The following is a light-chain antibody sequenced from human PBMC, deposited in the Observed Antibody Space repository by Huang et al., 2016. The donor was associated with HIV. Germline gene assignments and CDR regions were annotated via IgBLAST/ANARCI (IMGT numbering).Light chain of an antibody. J-gene: IGKJ2*03. CDR1: QTVTNNY. CDR2: GAS. V-gene: IGKV3-20*01. Sequence: IVLTQSPDTLSFSPGERATLSCRASQTVTNNYLAWYQQRPGQAPRLLIYGASTRATGIPDRCSGSGSGTDFTLTISRLEPKDFVVYYCQQFGSSPPYSFGQGTKLEIK. CDR3: QQFGSSPPYS.